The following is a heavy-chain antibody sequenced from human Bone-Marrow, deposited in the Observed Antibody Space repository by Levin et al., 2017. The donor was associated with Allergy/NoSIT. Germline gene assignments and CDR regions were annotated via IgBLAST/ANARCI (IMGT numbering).Heavy chain of an antibody. CDR2: IIPIFGTA. CDR3: ARAHYDILTRSNDAFDI. Sequence: SVKVSCKASGGTFSSYAISWVRQAPGQGLEWMGGIIPIFGTANYAQKFQGRVTITADESTSTAYMELSSLRSEDTAVYYCARAHYDILTRSNDAFDIWGQGTMVTVSS. V-gene: IGHV1-69*13. J-gene: IGHJ3*02. D-gene: IGHD3-9*01. CDR1: GGTFSSYA.